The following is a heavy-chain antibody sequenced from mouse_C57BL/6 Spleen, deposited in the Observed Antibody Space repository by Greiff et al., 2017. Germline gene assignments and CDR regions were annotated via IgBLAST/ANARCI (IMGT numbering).Heavy chain of an antibody. CDR2: IYPGDGDT. Sequence: VKLMESGAELVKPGASVKISCKASGYAFSSYWMNWVKQRPGKGLEWIGQIYPGDGDTNYNGKFKGKATLTADKSSSTAYMQLSSLTSEDSAVYFCARGEDYDYGDYWGQGTTLTVSS. J-gene: IGHJ2*01. CDR3: ARGEDYDYGDY. V-gene: IGHV1-80*01. CDR1: GYAFSSYW. D-gene: IGHD2-4*01.